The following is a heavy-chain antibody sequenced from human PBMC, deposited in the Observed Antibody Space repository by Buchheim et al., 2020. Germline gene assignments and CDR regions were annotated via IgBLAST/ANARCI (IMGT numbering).Heavy chain of an antibody. CDR1: GGSIKRYY. CDR3: AREVKTAIPDY. D-gene: IGHD2-21*02. V-gene: IGHV4-4*07. CDR2: IYSSGNA. Sequence: QVQLQESGPGLVKPSQTLSLTCTVSGGSIKRYYWSWIRQAAGKGLELVGRIYSSGNANYSPSLRSRVTMSVDTSKNQVFLRLTSVTAADTAMYFCAREVKTAIPDYWGQG. J-gene: IGHJ4*02.